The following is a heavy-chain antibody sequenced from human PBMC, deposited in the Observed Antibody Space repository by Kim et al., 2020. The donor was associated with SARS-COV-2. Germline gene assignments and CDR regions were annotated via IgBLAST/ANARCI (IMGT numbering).Heavy chain of an antibody. CDR2: ISSSSSYT. D-gene: IGHD3-22*01. J-gene: IGHJ4*02. Sequence: GGSLRLSCAASGFTFSDYYMSWIRQAPGKGLEWVSYISSSSSYTNYADSVKGRFTISRDNAKNSLYLQMNSLRAEDTAVYYCARYLPPRNYYDSSGPPDYWGQGTLVTVSS. V-gene: IGHV3-11*03. CDR1: GFTFSDYY. CDR3: ARYLPPRNYYDSSGPPDY.